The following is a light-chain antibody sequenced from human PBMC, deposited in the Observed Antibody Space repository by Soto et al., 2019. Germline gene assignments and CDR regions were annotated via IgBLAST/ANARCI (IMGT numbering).Light chain of an antibody. CDR1: QSVSSN. J-gene: IGKJ2*01. CDR3: QQYNQWPPFT. V-gene: IGKV3-15*01. Sequence: EIVMTQSPATLSVSPGERATLSCRASQSVSSNLAWYQQKPGQAPRLLMYGASTRATGIPARFSGSGSGTEFSLTISSLQSEDFAVYHCQQYNQWPPFTFGQGTKLEIK. CDR2: GAS.